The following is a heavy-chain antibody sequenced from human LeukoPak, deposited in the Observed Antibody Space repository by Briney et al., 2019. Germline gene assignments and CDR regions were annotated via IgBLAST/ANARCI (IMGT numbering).Heavy chain of an antibody. V-gene: IGHV4-39*01. CDR1: GGSISSSSYY. Sequence: PSETLSLTCTVSGGSISSSSYYWGWIRQPPGKGLEWIGSIYYSGSTYYNPSLKSRVTISVDTSKNQFSLKLSSVTAADTAVYYCATSLIAADHAFDIWGQGTVVTVSS. D-gene: IGHD6-13*01. J-gene: IGHJ3*02. CDR2: IYYSGST. CDR3: ATSLIAADHAFDI.